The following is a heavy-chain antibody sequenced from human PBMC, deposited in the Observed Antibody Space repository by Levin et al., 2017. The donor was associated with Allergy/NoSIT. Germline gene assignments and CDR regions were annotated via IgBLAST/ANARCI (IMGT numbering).Heavy chain of an antibody. CDR1: GFTFSNAW. V-gene: IGHV3-15*01. Sequence: GGSLRLSCAASGFTFSNAWMSWVRQAPGKGLEWVGRIKSKTDGGTTDYAAPVKGRFTISRDDSKNTLYLQMNSLKTEDAAVYVCAYSYGYYFDYWGQGTLVTVSS. CDR2: IKSKTDGGTT. J-gene: IGHJ4*02. D-gene: IGHD5-18*01. CDR3: AYSYGYYFDY.